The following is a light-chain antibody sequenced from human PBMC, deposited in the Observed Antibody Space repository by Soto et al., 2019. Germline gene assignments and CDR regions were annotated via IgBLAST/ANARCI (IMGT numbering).Light chain of an antibody. CDR2: KTS. Sequence: DIQLTQSPSTLSASVGDRVTITCRASQSISSWLAWYQQKPGKAPNLLIYKTSNLESGVPSRFSGSGSGTEFNLTISSLQPDDFATYYFQYYNDYFLTFGQVTKVEIK. CDR3: QYYNDYFLT. V-gene: IGKV1-5*03. CDR1: QSISSW. J-gene: IGKJ1*01.